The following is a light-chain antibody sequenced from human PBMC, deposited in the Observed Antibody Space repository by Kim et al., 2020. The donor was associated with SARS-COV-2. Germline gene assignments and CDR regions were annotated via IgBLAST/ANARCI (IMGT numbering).Light chain of an antibody. CDR3: QSRDSGGNVV. Sequence: SSELTQDPAVSVALGQTVRITCQGDSLRSYYATWYHQKPRQAPVLVIYGRNSRPSGIPDRFPGSASGSTASLTISGAQAEDESDFYCQSRDSGGNVVFGGGTRLTVL. CDR2: GRN. CDR1: SLRSYY. V-gene: IGLV3-19*01. J-gene: IGLJ2*01.